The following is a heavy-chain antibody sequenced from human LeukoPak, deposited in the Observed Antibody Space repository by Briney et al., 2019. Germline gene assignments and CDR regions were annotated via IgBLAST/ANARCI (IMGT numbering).Heavy chain of an antibody. J-gene: IGHJ3*02. CDR3: ARDSSGWRAAAFDI. D-gene: IGHD6-19*01. CDR1: GFSFNNYR. CDR2: ISSSSSSYI. Sequence: PGGSLRLSCVASGFSFNNYRMTWVRQAPGKGLEWVSSISSSSSSYIYYADSVKGRFTISRDNAKNSLYLQMNSLRAEDTAVYYCARDSSGWRAAAFDIWGQGTMVTVSS. V-gene: IGHV3-21*01.